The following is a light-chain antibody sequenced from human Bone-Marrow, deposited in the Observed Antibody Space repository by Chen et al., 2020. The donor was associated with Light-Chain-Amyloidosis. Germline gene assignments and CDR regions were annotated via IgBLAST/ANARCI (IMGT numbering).Light chain of an antibody. CDR3: QQSTNWPLT. CDR1: QSVKTD. CDR2: DAS. V-gene: IGKV3-11*01. Sequence: DIVMTQSPATLSLSPGERATLSCRASQSVKTDLAWYQQKTGQAPRLLIYDASNRATGIPARFSGSGSVTDFILTISSLEPGDFAVYYCQQSTNWPLTFGGGTKVEIK. J-gene: IGKJ4*01.